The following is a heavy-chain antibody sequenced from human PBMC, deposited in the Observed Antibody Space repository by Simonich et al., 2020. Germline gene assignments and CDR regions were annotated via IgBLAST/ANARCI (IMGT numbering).Heavy chain of an antibody. J-gene: IGHJ3*02. Sequence: EVQLVESGGGLVQPGGSLRLSCAASGFTFISYWVDWVRQAPGKGVVGVSLKNGGGDSTSYADSVKGRFTISRDNAKNTLYLQMNSLRAEDTAVYYCARDYSNYDAFDIWGQGTMVTVSS. CDR2: KNGGGDST. D-gene: IGHD4-4*01. CDR1: GFTFISYW. V-gene: IGHV3-74*01. CDR3: ARDYSNYDAFDI.